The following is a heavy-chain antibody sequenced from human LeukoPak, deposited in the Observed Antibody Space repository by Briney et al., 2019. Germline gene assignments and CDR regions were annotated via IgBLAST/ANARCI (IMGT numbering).Heavy chain of an antibody. CDR3: ARVSSGSGTYRMDV. V-gene: IGHV1-18*01. Sequence: GASVKVSCKASGYTFTNYDITWVRQAPGQGLEWMGWISGYSSNTNYAQNLQGRVTMTTDTSTSTAYMELRSLRSDDTAVYYCARVSSGSGTYRMDVWGQGTTVTVSS. CDR2: ISGYSSNT. J-gene: IGHJ6*02. CDR1: GYTFTNYD. D-gene: IGHD3-10*01.